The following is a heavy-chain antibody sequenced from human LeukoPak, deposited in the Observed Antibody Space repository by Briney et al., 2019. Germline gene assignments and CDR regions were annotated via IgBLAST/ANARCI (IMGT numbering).Heavy chain of an antibody. CDR3: ARGGYHYYMDV. CDR1: GYSFILYG. V-gene: IGHV1-18*01. CDR2: ISTSTGDT. J-gene: IGHJ6*03. Sequence: ASVKVSCKTSGYSFILYGISWVRQAPGQGPEWMGWISTSTGDTKYTQKFQGRVTLTTDTSTSTAYMELSSLRSDDTAVYYCARGGYHYYMDVWGKGTTVTISS.